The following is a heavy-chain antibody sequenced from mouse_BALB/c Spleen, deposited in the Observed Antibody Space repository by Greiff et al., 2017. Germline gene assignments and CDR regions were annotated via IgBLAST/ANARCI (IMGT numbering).Heavy chain of an antibody. CDR2: IDPANGNT. J-gene: IGHJ4*01. D-gene: IGHD1-1*01. CDR3: ASTVVEDYAMDY. V-gene: IGHV14-3*02. Sequence: EVKLMESGAELVKPGASVKLSCTASGFNIKDTYMHWVKQRPEQGLEWIGRIDPANGNTKYDPKFQGKATITADTSSNTAYLQLSSLTSEDTAVYYCASTVVEDYAMDYWGQGTSVTVSS. CDR1: GFNIKDTY.